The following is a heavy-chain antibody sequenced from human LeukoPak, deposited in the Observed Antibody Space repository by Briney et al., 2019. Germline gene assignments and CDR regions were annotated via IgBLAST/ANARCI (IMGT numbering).Heavy chain of an antibody. J-gene: IGHJ4*02. CDR1: GGSISSSSYY. CDR3: ARRPNGSFDY. CDR2: IYYSGST. V-gene: IGHV4-39*01. Sequence: SETPSLTCTVSGGSISSSSYYWGWIRQPPGKGLEWIGTIYYSGSTYYNPSLKSRVTISVDTSKNQFSLDLSSVTAADTAVYYCARRPNGSFDYWGQGTLVTVSS. D-gene: IGHD2-15*01.